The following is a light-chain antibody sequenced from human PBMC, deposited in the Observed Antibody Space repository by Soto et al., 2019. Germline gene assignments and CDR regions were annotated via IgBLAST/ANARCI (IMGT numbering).Light chain of an antibody. CDR2: GAS. CDR1: QSVGSDY. CDR3: HQYASSSIT. Sequence: EIVLTQSPGTLSLSPGERATLSCRASQSVGSDYLAWYQQKPGQAPRLLIYGASSRATGIPDRFSGSGSGTDFTLTISRLAPEDFAVYYCHQYASSSITFGQGTRLEIK. J-gene: IGKJ5*01. V-gene: IGKV3-20*01.